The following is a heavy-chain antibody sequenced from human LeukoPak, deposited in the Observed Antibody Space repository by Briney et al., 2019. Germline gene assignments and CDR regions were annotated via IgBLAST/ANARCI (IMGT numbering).Heavy chain of an antibody. Sequence: PSETLSLTCTVSGGSISSSSYYWGWIRQPPGKGLEWIGYIYYSGSTNYNPSLKSRVTISVDTSKNQFSLKLSSVTAADTAVYYCARAPDYYGSGNYYYYYYMDVWGKGTTVTISS. CDR3: ARAPDYYGSGNYYYYYYMDV. CDR1: GGSISSSSYY. J-gene: IGHJ6*03. CDR2: IYYSGST. V-gene: IGHV4-61*05. D-gene: IGHD3-10*01.